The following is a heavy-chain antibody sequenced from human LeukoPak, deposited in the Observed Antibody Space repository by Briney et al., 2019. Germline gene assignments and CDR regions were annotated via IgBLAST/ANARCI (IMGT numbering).Heavy chain of an antibody. CDR2: ISGSGGST. CDR3: AKEVRLWIQLWYDWFDP. Sequence: PGGSLRLSCAASGFTVSSNYMSWVRQAPGKGLEWVSAISGSGGSTYYADSVKGRFTISRDNSKNTLYLQMNSLRAEDTAVYYCAKEVRLWIQLWYDWFDPWGQGTLVTVSS. V-gene: IGHV3-23*01. J-gene: IGHJ5*02. CDR1: GFTVSSNY. D-gene: IGHD5-18*01.